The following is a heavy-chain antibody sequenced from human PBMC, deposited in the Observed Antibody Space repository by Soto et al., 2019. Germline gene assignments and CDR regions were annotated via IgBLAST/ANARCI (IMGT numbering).Heavy chain of an antibody. D-gene: IGHD2-21*01. V-gene: IGHV4-31*03. J-gene: IGHJ6*04. CDR3: ARFAEPAVRSDSDHSSKEA. Sequence: QVHLQESGPGLVKPLQTLSLTCSVSGDSINSGGYYWHWIRQHPGEGLEYIGYVYYSGRTAYNPSLKSRNSRSLDTSQDQVSLVLTSVTAADTAVYYCARFAEPAVRSDSDHSSKEARGKGTSVTVSA. CDR2: VYYSGRT. CDR1: GDSINSGGYY.